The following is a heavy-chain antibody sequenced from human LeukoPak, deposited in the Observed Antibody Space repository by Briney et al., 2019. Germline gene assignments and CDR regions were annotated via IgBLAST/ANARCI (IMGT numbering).Heavy chain of an antibody. CDR1: GYTFTTYG. J-gene: IGHJ4*02. CDR2: ISAYNGNT. CDR3: ARDRGNYDSSDPLDY. Sequence: ASVKVSCKTSGYTFTTYGISWVRQAPGQGLEWMGWISAYNGNTNYAQKLQGRVTMTTDASTSTAYMELRSLRSDDTAVYYCARDRGNYDSSDPLDYWGQGTLVTVSS. D-gene: IGHD3-22*01. V-gene: IGHV1-18*01.